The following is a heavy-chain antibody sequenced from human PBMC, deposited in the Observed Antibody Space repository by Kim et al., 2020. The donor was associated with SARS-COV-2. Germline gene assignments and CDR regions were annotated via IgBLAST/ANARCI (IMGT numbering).Heavy chain of an antibody. V-gene: IGHV4-31*03. CDR3: ARYGAAAGNLDY. CDR2: IYYSGST. Sequence: SETLSLTCTVSGGSISSGGYYWSWIRQHPGKGLEWIGYIYYSGSTYYNPSLKSRVTISVDTSKNQFSLKLSSVTAADTAVYYCARYGAAAGNLDYWGQGTLVTVSS. CDR1: GGSISSGGYY. J-gene: IGHJ4*02. D-gene: IGHD6-13*01.